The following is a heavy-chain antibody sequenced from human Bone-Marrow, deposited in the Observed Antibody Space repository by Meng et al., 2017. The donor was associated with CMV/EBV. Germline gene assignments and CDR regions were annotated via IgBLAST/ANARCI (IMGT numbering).Heavy chain of an antibody. CDR2: MNPNSGNT. D-gene: IGHD3-10*01. V-gene: IGHV1-8*01. CDR1: GYTFTSFN. CDR3: ARVALYYYGSGSPLPETNYYYGMDV. J-gene: IGHJ6*02. Sequence: ASVKVSCKASGYTFTSFNINRVRQAIGQGLEWMGWMNPNSGNTGYVQKFQGRVAMTRKTSISAAYMEVSSLRFEDTAVYYCARVALYYYGSGSPLPETNYYYGMDVWGQGTTVTVSS.